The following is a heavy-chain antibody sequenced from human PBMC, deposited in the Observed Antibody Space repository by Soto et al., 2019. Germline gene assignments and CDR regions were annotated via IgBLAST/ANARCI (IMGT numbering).Heavy chain of an antibody. CDR3: AIQHPLDSSDWYN. Sequence: GACLTSSGTASGSSFAHYWIGLVRPMPGKGLEWMGTIYPGDSDTRYSPSFQGQVTFSVDKSINTAYLHWTSLKASDTAIYYCAIQHPLDSSDWYNWGQGTLVTVSS. D-gene: IGHD6-19*01. CDR1: GSSFAHYW. CDR2: IYPGDSDT. J-gene: IGHJ4*02. V-gene: IGHV5-51*01.